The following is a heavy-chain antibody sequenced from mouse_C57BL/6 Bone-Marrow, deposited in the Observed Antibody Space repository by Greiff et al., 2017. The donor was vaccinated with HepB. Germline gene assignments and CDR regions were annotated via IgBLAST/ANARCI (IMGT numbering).Heavy chain of an antibody. Sequence: EVKLVESGGGLVQPGGSLKLSCAASGFTFSDYYMYWVRQTPEKRLEWVAYISNGGGSTYYPDTVKGRFTISRDNAKNTLYLQMSRLKSEDTAMYYCARHGTVVPMDYWGQGTSVTVSS. D-gene: IGHD1-1*01. CDR1: GFTFSDYY. V-gene: IGHV5-12*01. CDR3: ARHGTVVPMDY. J-gene: IGHJ4*01. CDR2: ISNGGGST.